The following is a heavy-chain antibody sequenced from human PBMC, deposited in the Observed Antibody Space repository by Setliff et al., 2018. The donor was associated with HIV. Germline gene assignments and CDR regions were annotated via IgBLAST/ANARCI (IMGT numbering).Heavy chain of an antibody. J-gene: IGHJ6*02. CDR1: GGTFTSYV. CDR3: ARPQWELGVDYYGMDV. CDR2: IIPILGIA. Sequence: SVKVSCKASGGTFTSYVISWVRQAPGQGLEWMGGIIPILGIASYSQKFQGRVAITADKSTSTAYMELSSLRSEDTAVYYCARPQWELGVDYYGMDVWGQGTTVTVSS. D-gene: IGHD1-26*01. V-gene: IGHV1-69*10.